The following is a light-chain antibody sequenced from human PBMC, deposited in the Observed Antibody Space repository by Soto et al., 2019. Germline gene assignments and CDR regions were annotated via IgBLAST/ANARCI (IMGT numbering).Light chain of an antibody. Sequence: QSVLTQPPSASGTPGQRVTISCSGSSSNIGSNTVNWFQHLPGTAPKLLIYSNNQRPSVVPDRFSGSKSGTSASLAISGLQSEDETDYFCAAWDDSLNGWVFGGGTQLTVL. CDR1: SSNIGSNT. V-gene: IGLV1-44*01. J-gene: IGLJ3*02. CDR2: SNN. CDR3: AAWDDSLNGWV.